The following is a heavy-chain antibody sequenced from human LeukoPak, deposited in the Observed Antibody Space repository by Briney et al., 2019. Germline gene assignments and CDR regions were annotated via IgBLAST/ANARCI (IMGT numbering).Heavy chain of an antibody. J-gene: IGHJ4*02. CDR2: ISSSSTI. D-gene: IGHD6-13*01. Sequence: GGSLRLSCAASGFTFSSYSMNWVRQAPGKGLEWVSYISSSSTIYYADSVKGRFTISRDNAKNSLYLQMNSLRDEDTAVYYCARDCGIAAAGIDYWGQGTLVTVSS. V-gene: IGHV3-48*02. CDR3: ARDCGIAAAGIDY. CDR1: GFTFSSYS.